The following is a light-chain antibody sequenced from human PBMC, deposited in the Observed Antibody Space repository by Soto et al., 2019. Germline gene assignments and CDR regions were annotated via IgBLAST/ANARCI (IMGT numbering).Light chain of an antibody. CDR2: GTT. CDR3: HSYDSSLSASV. V-gene: IGLV1-40*01. J-gene: IGLJ1*01. Sequence: QSALTQTPSVSGAPGQRVTISCTGRSSNIGAGYDVHWYQHLPGTAPKLLIYGTTNRPSGVPDRFSGSKSGISASLAITGLQAEDEADYYSHSYDSSLSASVFGAGTKVTVL. CDR1: SSNIGAGYD.